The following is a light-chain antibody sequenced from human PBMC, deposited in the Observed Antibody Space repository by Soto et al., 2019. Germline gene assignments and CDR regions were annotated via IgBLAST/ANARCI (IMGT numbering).Light chain of an antibody. CDR1: QTVSSNY. CDR3: QQYTGPTTT. Sequence: EIILTQSPDTLSLSPGERATLSCRASQTVSSNYLAWCQQRPGQAPRILIYGASTRAAGIPDRFSGSGSGTDFTLTITRLENEDFAVYFCQQYTGPTTTFGQGTRLEIK. V-gene: IGKV3-20*01. CDR2: GAS. J-gene: IGKJ5*01.